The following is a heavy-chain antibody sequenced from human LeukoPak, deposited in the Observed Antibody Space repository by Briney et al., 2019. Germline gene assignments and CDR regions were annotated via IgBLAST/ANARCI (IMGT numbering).Heavy chain of an antibody. V-gene: IGHV1-2*02. CDR3: ATVQSYCSGGSCYSDYDY. Sequence: ASVKVSCKSFGCTFSSYAISWVRQAPGQGLEWMGGINPNSGGTNYAQKFQGRVTMTRDTSISTAYMELSRLRPDDTAVYYCATVQSYCSGGSCYSDYDYWGQGTLVTVSS. J-gene: IGHJ4*02. CDR2: INPNSGGT. D-gene: IGHD2-15*01. CDR1: GCTFSSYA.